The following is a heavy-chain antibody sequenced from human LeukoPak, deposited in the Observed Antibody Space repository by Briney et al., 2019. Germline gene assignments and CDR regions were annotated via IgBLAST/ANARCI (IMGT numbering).Heavy chain of an antibody. CDR3: AKDMELGALRN. Sequence: AGGSLRLSCAASGFTFDDFAMHWVRQAPGKGLEWVSGITWNSGSIGYADSVKGRFTISRDNAKNSLYLQMNSLRVEDTALYYCAKDMELGALRNWGQGTLVTVSS. CDR1: GFTFDDFA. V-gene: IGHV3-9*01. J-gene: IGHJ4*02. CDR2: ITWNSGSI. D-gene: IGHD1-26*01.